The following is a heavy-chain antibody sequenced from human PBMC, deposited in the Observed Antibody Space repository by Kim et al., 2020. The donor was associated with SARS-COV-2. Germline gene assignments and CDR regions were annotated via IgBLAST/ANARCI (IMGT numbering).Heavy chain of an antibody. CDR3: ARVFEN. Sequence: YTNETTNYNPAVKRRATISLDTSKNQFSLRLTSVTAADTAVYYCARVFENWGQGILVTVSS. V-gene: IGHV4-4*07. J-gene: IGHJ4*02. CDR2: YTNETT.